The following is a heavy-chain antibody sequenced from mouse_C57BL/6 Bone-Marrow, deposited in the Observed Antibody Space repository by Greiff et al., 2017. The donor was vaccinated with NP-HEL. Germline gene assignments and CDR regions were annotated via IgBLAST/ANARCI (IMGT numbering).Heavy chain of an antibody. Sequence: QVQLQQSGAELVKPGASVKISCKASGYAFSSYWMNWVKQRPGKGLEWIGQIYPGDGDTNYNGKFKGKATLTADKSSRPAYMQLSSLTSEDSAVYFCARGYYGSSLCYWGQGTTLTVSS. CDR3: ARGYYGSSLCY. D-gene: IGHD1-1*01. CDR2: IYPGDGDT. CDR1: GYAFSSYW. V-gene: IGHV1-80*01. J-gene: IGHJ2*01.